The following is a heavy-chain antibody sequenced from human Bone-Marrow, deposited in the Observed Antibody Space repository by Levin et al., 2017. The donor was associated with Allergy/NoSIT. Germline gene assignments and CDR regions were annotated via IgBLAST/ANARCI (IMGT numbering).Heavy chain of an antibody. CDR1: GVSVNGASYY. V-gene: IGHV4-61*01. J-gene: IGHJ4*02. D-gene: IGHD3-10*01. Sequence: SETLSLTCIVSGVSVNGASYYWSWIRQPPGKGLEWIGYVHRSGNTNYNASLKSRVNISLDTSKNQFSLRLNSVTAADTAEYYCARDYTYGSGLDYWGQGTLVTVSS. CDR3: ARDYTYGSGLDY. CDR2: VHRSGNT.